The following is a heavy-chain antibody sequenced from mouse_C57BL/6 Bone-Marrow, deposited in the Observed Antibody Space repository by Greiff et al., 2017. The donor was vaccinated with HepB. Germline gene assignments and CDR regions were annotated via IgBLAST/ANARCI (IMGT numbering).Heavy chain of an antibody. V-gene: IGHV1-18*01. CDR2: INPNNGGT. D-gene: IGHD1-1*01. Sequence: EVQLQQSGPELVKPGASVKIPCKASGYTFTDYNMDWVKQSHGKSLEWIGDINPNNGGTIYNQKFKGKATLTVDKSSSTAYMELRSLTSEDTAVYYCARRYGSTPYYAMDYWGQGTSVTVSS. CDR1: GYTFTDYN. J-gene: IGHJ4*01. CDR3: ARRYGSTPYYAMDY.